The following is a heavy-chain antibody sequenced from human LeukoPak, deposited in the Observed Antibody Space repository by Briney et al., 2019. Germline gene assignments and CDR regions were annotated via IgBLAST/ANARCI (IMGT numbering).Heavy chain of an antibody. CDR1: GVTFSSDA. V-gene: IGHV3-23*01. J-gene: IGHJ1*01. CDR3: ASLTMILVVENRGGYFQH. D-gene: IGHD3-22*01. CDR2: VCGCCGGT. Sequence: GGSLRLSCAASGVTFSSDAMSWGRQAPGKGLELVSVVCGCCGGTYYADPVTGWFTISKDNSKNTLYLQMNSLRAEDTAVYYCASLTMILVVENRGGYFQHWGQGTLVTVSS.